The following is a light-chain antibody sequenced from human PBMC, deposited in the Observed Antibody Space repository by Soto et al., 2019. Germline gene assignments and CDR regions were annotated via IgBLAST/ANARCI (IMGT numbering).Light chain of an antibody. Sequence: DIQMTQSPSTLSASVGDRVSITCRASQRVNTCLAWYQQKPGKAPTLLIYDASSLQSGVPSRFSGSGSGTEFTLTISSLEPEDVAVYYCQQRGNRPPWTFGQGTKWIS. J-gene: IGKJ1*01. CDR1: QRVNTC. V-gene: IGKV1-5*01. CDR2: DAS. CDR3: QQRGNRPPWT.